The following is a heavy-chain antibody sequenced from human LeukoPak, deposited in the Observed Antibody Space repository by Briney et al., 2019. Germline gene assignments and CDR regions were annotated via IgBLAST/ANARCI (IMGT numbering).Heavy chain of an antibody. J-gene: IGHJ2*01. D-gene: IGHD1-1*01. CDR2: IYYRGGT. V-gene: IGHV4-59*01. Sequence: PSETLSLTCTVSGGSISSYYWSWIRQPPGKGLEWIGNIYYRGGTNQNPSLKSRVTISVDTSKNQFSLKLSSVTAADTAVYSCARSLTNNLYFDLWGRGTLVTVSS. CDR3: ARSLTNNLYFDL. CDR1: GGSISSYY.